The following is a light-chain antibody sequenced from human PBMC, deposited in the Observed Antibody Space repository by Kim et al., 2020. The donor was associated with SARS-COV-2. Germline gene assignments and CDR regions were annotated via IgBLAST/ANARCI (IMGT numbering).Light chain of an antibody. CDR1: NIGSKS. V-gene: IGLV3-21*04. CDR3: QVWDGGHPV. CDR2: YDS. J-gene: IGLJ3*02. Sequence: SYELTQPPSVSVAPGKTARITCGGNNIGSKSVHWCQQKPGQAPVLVIFYDSDRPSGIPERFSGSKSGNTATLTINRVEAGDEADYFCQVWDGGHPVFGGGTQLTVL.